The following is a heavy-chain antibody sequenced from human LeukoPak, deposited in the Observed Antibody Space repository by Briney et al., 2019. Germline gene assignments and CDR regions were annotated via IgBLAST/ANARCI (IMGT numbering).Heavy chain of an antibody. CDR1: GYTFTSYG. D-gene: IGHD3-3*01. Sequence: ASVKVSCKASGYTFTSYGISWVRQAPGQGLEWMGWIIAYNGNTNYAQKLQGRVTMTTDTSTSTAYMELRSLRSDDTAVYYCARDGSTYYDFWSGYYHYWGQGTLVTVSS. J-gene: IGHJ4*02. CDR3: ARDGSTYYDFWSGYYHY. CDR2: IIAYNGNT. V-gene: IGHV1-18*01.